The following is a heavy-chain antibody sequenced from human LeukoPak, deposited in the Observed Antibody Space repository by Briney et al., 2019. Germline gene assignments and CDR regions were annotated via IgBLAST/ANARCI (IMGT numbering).Heavy chain of an antibody. D-gene: IGHD3-3*01. J-gene: IGHJ5*02. CDR3: ARGGGTIFGVVIDRFDP. Sequence: SETLSLTCTVSGGSISSYYWSWLRQPPGKGLEWIGYIYYSGSTNYNPSLKSRVTISVDTSKNQFSLKLSSVAAADTAVYYCARGGGTIFGVVIDRFDPWGQGTLVTVSS. V-gene: IGHV4-59*01. CDR1: GGSISSYY. CDR2: IYYSGST.